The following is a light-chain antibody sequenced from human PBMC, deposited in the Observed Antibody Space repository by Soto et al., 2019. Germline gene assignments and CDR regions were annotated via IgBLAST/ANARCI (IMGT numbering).Light chain of an antibody. CDR2: GVN. J-gene: IGLJ1*01. V-gene: IGLV2-14*01. CDR1: NKDICAHNY. Sequence: QSALTQAASVSGSPGQSITISCTGTNKDICAHNYVSWYQQHPGTAPKLIIYGVNIRPSGISNRCSGSKSGNTASLTISGLQAEDEADYYCSSYTINRTGVFGTGTKLTVL. CDR3: SSYTINRTGV.